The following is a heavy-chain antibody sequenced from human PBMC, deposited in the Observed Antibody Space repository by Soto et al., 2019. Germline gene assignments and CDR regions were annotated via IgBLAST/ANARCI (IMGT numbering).Heavy chain of an antibody. Sequence: PGGSLRLSCAVSGFTFANHCMHWVRQAPGKGLERVSVLYSSGSTYYADSVKGRFTISRDNSKNTLYLQMNSRRPEDTAIYYCARGSGSLYYFNYWGLGTLVTVSS. CDR3: ARGSGSLYYFNY. CDR2: LYSSGST. CDR1: GFTFANHC. V-gene: IGHV3-53*01. D-gene: IGHD1-26*01. J-gene: IGHJ4*02.